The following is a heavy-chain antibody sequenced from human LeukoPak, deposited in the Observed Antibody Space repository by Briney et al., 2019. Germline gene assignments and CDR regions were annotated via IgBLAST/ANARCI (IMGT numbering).Heavy chain of an antibody. CDR2: IYYSGST. Sequence: SETLSLTCTVSGGSISSYYWSWIRQPPGKGLEWIGYIYYSGSTNYNPSLKSRVTISVDTSKNQFSLKLSSVTAADTAVYYCARDGLYGWGAFDIWGQGTMVTVSS. CDR1: GGSISSYY. D-gene: IGHD2-8*01. CDR3: ARDGLYGWGAFDI. V-gene: IGHV4-59*12. J-gene: IGHJ3*02.